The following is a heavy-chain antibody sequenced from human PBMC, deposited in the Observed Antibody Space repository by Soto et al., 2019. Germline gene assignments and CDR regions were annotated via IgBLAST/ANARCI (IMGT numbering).Heavy chain of an antibody. CDR2: IIPIFGTA. CDR1: GVPLSNYG. CDR3: ARDRDMVVEVAAGFGMDV. J-gene: IGHJ6*02. V-gene: IGHV1-69*06. D-gene: IGHD2-15*01. Sequence: SVKVSWQAFGVPLSNYGISWGRQAPGQGLEYMGGIIPIFGTAKYAQKFQDRVTITADNPSTTTYMELSSLRSDDTAVYYCARDRDMVVEVAAGFGMDVWGQGTTVTVSS.